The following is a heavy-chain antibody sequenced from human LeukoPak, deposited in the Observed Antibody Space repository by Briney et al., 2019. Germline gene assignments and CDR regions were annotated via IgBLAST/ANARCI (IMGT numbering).Heavy chain of an antibody. Sequence: GGSLRLSCAASGFTFSSYEMNWVRQAPGKGLEWISHISNFGDMIHYADSVEGRFTISRDNAKNSLYLQMDSLRAEDTAVYYCAKDATAVVGTVYMDVWGKGTTVTISS. J-gene: IGHJ6*03. CDR3: AKDATAVVGTVYMDV. D-gene: IGHD6-13*01. CDR1: GFTFSSYE. V-gene: IGHV3-48*03. CDR2: ISNFGDMI.